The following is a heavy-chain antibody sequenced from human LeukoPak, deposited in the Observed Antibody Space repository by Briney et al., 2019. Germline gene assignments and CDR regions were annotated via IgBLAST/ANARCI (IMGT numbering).Heavy chain of an antibody. CDR2: IYTSGST. Sequence: SETLSLTCTVSGGSISSYYWSWIRQPAGKGLEWIGRIYTSGSTNYNPSLKSRVTMSVDTSKNQFSLKLSSVTAADTAVYYCAREIRGVKYYYYYYMDVWGKGTTVTISS. J-gene: IGHJ6*03. CDR3: AREIRGVKYYYYYYMDV. CDR1: GGSISSYY. D-gene: IGHD3-10*01. V-gene: IGHV4-4*07.